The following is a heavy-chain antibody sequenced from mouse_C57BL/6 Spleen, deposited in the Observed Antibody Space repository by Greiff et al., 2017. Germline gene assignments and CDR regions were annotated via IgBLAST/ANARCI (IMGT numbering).Heavy chain of an antibody. Sequence: VQRVESGAELARPGASVKLSCKASGYTFTSYGISWVKQRTGQGLEWIGEIYPRSGNTYYNEKFKGKATLTADKSSSTAYMELRSLTSEDSAVYFCARGVSTMVTAYWGQGTLVTVSA. J-gene: IGHJ3*01. V-gene: IGHV1-81*01. CDR1: GYTFTSYG. D-gene: IGHD2-2*01. CDR3: ARGVSTMVTAY. CDR2: IYPRSGNT.